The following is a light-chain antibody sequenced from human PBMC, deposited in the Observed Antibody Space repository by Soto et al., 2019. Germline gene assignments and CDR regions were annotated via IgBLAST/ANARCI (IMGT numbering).Light chain of an antibody. J-gene: IGLJ3*02. CDR3: QSYDSSLPWV. CDR2: DNN. V-gene: IGLV1-40*01. Sequence: QSVLTQPPSVSGAPGQRVTISCTGSSSNIGAGYDVHWYQQLPGTAPKLLIYDNNNRPSGVPDRFSGSKSGTSASLAITGLQAEDEADYYCQSYDSSLPWVFGAGTKLTVL. CDR1: SSNIGAGYD.